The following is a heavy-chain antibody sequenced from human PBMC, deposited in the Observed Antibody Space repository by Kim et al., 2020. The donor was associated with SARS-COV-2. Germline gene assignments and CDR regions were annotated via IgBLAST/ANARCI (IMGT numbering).Heavy chain of an antibody. J-gene: IGHJ6*02. D-gene: IGHD5-12*01. CDR1: GYTFTSYG. CDR3: ARGTKALATINTGYYYYGMDV. Sequence: ASVKVSCKASGYTFTSYGISWVRQAPGQGLEWMGWISAYNGNTNYAQKLQGRVTMTTDTSTSTAYMELRSLRSDDTAVYYCARGTKALATINTGYYYYGMDVWGQGTTVTVSS. CDR2: ISAYNGNT. V-gene: IGHV1-18*04.